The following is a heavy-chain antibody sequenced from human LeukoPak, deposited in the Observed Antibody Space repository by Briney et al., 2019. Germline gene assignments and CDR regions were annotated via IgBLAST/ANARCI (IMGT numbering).Heavy chain of an antibody. V-gene: IGHV3-48*03. CDR1: GFTFSSYE. Sequence: GGSLRLSCAASGFTFSSYEMNWVRQAPGKGLEWVSYISSSGSTIYYADSVKGRFTISRDNAKNSLYLQMNSLRAEDTAVYYCARTKTYYYDSSSYSFDYWGQGTLVTVSS. J-gene: IGHJ4*02. CDR2: ISSSGSTI. D-gene: IGHD3-22*01. CDR3: ARTKTYYYDSSSYSFDY.